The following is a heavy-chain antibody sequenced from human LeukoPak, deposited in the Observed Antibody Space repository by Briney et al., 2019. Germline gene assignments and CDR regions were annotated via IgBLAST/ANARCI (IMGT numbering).Heavy chain of an antibody. Sequence: GGSLRLSSAASGFTVSRNYMSWVRQAPGKELEWVSVIYIDGNTYYADSVRGRFTISRDNSKNTVYLQMNSLRAEDTAVYYCARGDGYNFFDSWGQGTLVTVSS. CDR3: ARGDGYNFFDS. CDR2: IYIDGNT. CDR1: GFTVSRNY. V-gene: IGHV3-66*01. D-gene: IGHD5-24*01. J-gene: IGHJ4*02.